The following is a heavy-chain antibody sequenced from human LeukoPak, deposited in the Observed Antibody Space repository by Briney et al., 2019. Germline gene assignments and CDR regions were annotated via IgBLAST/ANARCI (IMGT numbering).Heavy chain of an antibody. Sequence: GGSLRLSCSASGFTFSSHSMHWVRQAPGKGLEYVSVISSNGGSTSYADSAKGRFTISRDNSKNTLYLQMSSLRPEDTALYHCVKGLAYSSASWGQGTLVTVSS. J-gene: IGHJ4*02. CDR3: VKGLAYSSAS. CDR1: GFTFSSHS. D-gene: IGHD3-16*01. CDR2: ISSNGGST. V-gene: IGHV3-64D*09.